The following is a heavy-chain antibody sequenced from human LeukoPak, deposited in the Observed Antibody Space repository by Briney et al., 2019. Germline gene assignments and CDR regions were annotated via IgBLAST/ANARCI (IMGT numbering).Heavy chain of an antibody. Sequence: KPSETLSLTCTVSGGSISSYYWSWIRQPPGKGLEWIGYIYYSGSTNYNPSLKSRVTISVDTSKNQFSLKLSSVTAADTAVYYCARVGSNWNPYYFDYWGQGTLVTVSS. V-gene: IGHV4-59*01. CDR3: ARVGSNWNPYYFDY. CDR2: IYYSGST. D-gene: IGHD1-20*01. J-gene: IGHJ4*02. CDR1: GGSISSYY.